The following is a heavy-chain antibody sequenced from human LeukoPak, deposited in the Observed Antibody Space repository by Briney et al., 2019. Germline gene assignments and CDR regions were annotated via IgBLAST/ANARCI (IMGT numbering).Heavy chain of an antibody. CDR1: GYTFTSYG. J-gene: IGHJ4*02. D-gene: IGHD4-23*01. CDR3: AREWATVGTDY. Sequence: GASVKVSCKASGYTFTSYGISRVRQAPGQGLEWMGWISAYNGNTNYAQKLQGRVAMTTDTSTSTAYMELRSLRSDDTAVYYCAREWATVGTDYWGQGTLVTVSS. CDR2: ISAYNGNT. V-gene: IGHV1-18*01.